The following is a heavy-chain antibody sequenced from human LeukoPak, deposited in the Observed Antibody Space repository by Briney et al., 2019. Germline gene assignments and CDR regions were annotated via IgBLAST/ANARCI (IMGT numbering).Heavy chain of an antibody. CDR3: ARDRRGSGSYFWFDP. D-gene: IGHD3-10*01. V-gene: IGHV3-20*01. CDR2: INWNGGST. Sequence: GGSLRLSCAASGFTFDDYGMSWVRQAPGKGLEWVSGINWNGGSTGYADSVKGRFTISRDNAKNSLYLQMHSLRAEDTALYHCARDRRGSGSYFWFDPWGQGTLVTVSS. CDR1: GFTFDDYG. J-gene: IGHJ5*02.